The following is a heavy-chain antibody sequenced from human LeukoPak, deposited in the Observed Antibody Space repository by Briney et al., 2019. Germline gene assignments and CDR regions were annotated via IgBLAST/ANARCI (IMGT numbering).Heavy chain of an antibody. D-gene: IGHD1-26*01. CDR3: ARAIVGATTRSFDY. CDR2: ISASGSAT. V-gene: IGHV3-23*01. Sequence: PGGSLRLSCAASGFIFSNYGMNWVRQAPGKGLEWVAAISASGSATSYADSVRGRFTISRDNSRNTLYLQMNSLRAEDTAVFYCARAIVGATTRSFDYWGQGTLVTVSS. J-gene: IGHJ4*02. CDR1: GFIFSNYG.